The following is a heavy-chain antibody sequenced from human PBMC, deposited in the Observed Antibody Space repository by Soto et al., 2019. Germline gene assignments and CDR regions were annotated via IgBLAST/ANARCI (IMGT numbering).Heavy chain of an antibody. J-gene: IGHJ6*03. CDR3: ASSSFRTRGWRPPPAGYMAV. D-gene: IGHD3-3*01. V-gene: IGHV4-34*01. CDR2: INHSGST. CDR1: GGSFSGYY. Sequence: SETLSLTCAVYGGSFSGYYWSWIRQPPGKGLEWIGEINHSGSTNYNPSLKSRVTISVDTSKNQFSLKLSSVTAADTAVYYCASSSFRTRGWRPPPAGYMAVWGKGTTVTVSS.